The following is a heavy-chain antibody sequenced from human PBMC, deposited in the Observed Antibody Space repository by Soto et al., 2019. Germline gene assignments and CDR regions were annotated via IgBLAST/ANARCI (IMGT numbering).Heavy chain of an antibody. CDR3: AQGYFDFWSGYFQH. J-gene: IGHJ1*01. D-gene: IGHD3-3*01. Sequence: EVQLLESGGGLVQPGGSLRLSCAASGFTFRSYAMSWVRQAPGKGLEWVSTISGTGSSTYHADSVKGRFTISRDNSQNTLFLHMNSLRAEDTAVYYCAQGYFDFWSGYFQHWGQGTLVTVSS. CDR1: GFTFRSYA. V-gene: IGHV3-23*01. CDR2: ISGTGSST.